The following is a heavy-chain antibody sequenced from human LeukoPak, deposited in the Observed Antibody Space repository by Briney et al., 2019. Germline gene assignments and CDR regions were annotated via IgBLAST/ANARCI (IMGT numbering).Heavy chain of an antibody. CDR2: IYHSGNT. V-gene: IGHV4-39*01. Sequence: SETLSLTCTVSGGSISSSAYYWGWIRQPPGTGLEWIGRIYHSGNTYYNPSLMSRVTISVDTSKNQFSLNLSSVTAADTAVYYCARHSGIAAVDDAFDIWGQGTMVTVSS. D-gene: IGHD6-13*01. J-gene: IGHJ3*02. CDR3: ARHSGIAAVDDAFDI. CDR1: GGSISSSAYY.